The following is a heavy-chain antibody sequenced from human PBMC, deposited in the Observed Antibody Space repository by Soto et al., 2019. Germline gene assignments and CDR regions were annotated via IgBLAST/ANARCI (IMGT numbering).Heavy chain of an antibody. CDR1: GYSFTSYW. CDR2: IYPGDSDT. V-gene: IGHV5-51*01. J-gene: IGHJ3*02. D-gene: IGHD1-7*01. CDR3: ARHLESGTTNDAFHI. Sequence: HGESLKISCKGSGYSFTSYWIGWVRQMPGKGLEWMGIIYPGDSDTRYSPSFQGRVTISADKSISTAYLQWSSLKASDTAMYYCARHLESGTTNDAFHIWGQGTMVTVSS.